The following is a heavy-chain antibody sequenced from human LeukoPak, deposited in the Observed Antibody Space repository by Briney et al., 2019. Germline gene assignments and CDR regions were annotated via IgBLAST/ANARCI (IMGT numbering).Heavy chain of an antibody. D-gene: IGHD2-2*01. CDR3: ARQAHCSSTRCYPYDY. V-gene: IGHV4-59*01. J-gene: IGHJ4*02. CDR2: ISYSGHT. CDR1: GASISSDY. Sequence: SETLSLTCTVSGASISSDYWSCIRQPPGKGLELIGYISYSGHTNYNPSLKSRVTISVDTSKNQFSLKLSSVTAADTAVYYCARQAHCSSTRCYPYDYWGQGTLVTVSS.